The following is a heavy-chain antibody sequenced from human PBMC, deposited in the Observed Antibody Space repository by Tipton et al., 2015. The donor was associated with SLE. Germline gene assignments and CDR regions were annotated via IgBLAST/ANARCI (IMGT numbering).Heavy chain of an antibody. V-gene: IGHV3-23*03. Sequence: SLRLSCAASGFTFSNYAMSWVRQAPGQGLEWVSVINSDSTQYAESVKGRFTISRDNSKNSLYLQMDSLRAEDTAFYYCAREPSNGLFSDYFDYWGQGTLVTVSS. CDR3: AREPSNGLFSDYFDY. CDR2: INSDST. D-gene: IGHD3-16*01. CDR1: GFTFSNYA. J-gene: IGHJ4*02.